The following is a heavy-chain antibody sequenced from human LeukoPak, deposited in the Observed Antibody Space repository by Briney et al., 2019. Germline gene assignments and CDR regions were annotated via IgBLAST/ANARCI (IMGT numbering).Heavy chain of an antibody. D-gene: IGHD2-15*01. CDR1: GFTFSSYA. CDR3: AKATRTLGYCSGGSCYDCDY. J-gene: IGHJ4*02. V-gene: IGHV3-23*01. CDR2: VSGSGGST. Sequence: GGSLRLSCAASGFTFSSYAMSWVRQAPGKGLEWVSAVSGSGGSTYYADSVKGRFTISRDNSKNTLYLQVNSLRAEDTAVYYCAKATRTLGYCSGGSCYDCDYWGQGTLVTVSS.